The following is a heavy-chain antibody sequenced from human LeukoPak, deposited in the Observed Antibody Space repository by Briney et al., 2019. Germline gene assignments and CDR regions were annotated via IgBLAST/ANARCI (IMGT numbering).Heavy chain of an antibody. CDR1: GYTFTGYY. CDR3: ATTFPYSSSWYDY. CDR2: INPNSGGT. J-gene: IGHJ4*02. Sequence: ASVKVSCKASGYTFTGYYMHWVRQAPGQGLEWMGWINPNSGGTNYAQKFQGRVTMTRDTSISTAYMELSRLRSDDTAVYYCATTFPYSSSWYDYWGQGTLVTVSS. D-gene: IGHD6-13*01. V-gene: IGHV1-2*02.